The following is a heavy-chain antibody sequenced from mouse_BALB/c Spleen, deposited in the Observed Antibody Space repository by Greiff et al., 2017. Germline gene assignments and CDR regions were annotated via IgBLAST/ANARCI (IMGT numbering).Heavy chain of an antibody. CDR1: GYSITSDYA. CDR2: ISYSGST. V-gene: IGHV3-2*02. CDR3: ARGGAWFAY. J-gene: IGHJ3*01. Sequence: EVQLQESGPGLVKPSQSLSLTCTVTGYSITSDYAWNWIRQFPGNKLEWMGYISYSGSTSYNPSLTSRISITRDTSKNQFFLQLNSVTTEDTATYYCARGGAWFAYWGQGTLVTVSA.